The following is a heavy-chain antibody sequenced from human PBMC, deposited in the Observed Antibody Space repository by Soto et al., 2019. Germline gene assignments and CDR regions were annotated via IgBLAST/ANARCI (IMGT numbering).Heavy chain of an antibody. CDR1: GFTFSSYG. V-gene: IGHV3-30*03. D-gene: IGHD3-22*01. Sequence: PGGSLRLSCAASGFTFSSYGMHWVRQAPGKGLEWVAVISYDGSNKYYADSVKGRFTISRDNSKNTLYLQMNSLRAEDKAVYYCATTQMRGIYDSSGYYQLFDYWGQGTLVTVSS. J-gene: IGHJ4*02. CDR2: ISYDGSNK. CDR3: ATTQMRGIYDSSGYYQLFDY.